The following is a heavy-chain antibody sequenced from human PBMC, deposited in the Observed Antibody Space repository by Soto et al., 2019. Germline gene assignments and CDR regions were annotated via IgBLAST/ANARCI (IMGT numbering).Heavy chain of an antibody. D-gene: IGHD6-19*01. CDR1: GFTFSSYS. V-gene: IGHV3-48*02. J-gene: IGHJ4*02. CDR2: ISSSSSTI. Sequence: GGSLRLSCAASGFTFSSYSMNWVRQAPGKGLEWVSYISSSSSTIYYADSVKGRFTISRDNAKNSLYLQMNSLRDEDTAVYYCVSQQWLVPQFDYWGQGTLVTVSS. CDR3: VSQQWLVPQFDY.